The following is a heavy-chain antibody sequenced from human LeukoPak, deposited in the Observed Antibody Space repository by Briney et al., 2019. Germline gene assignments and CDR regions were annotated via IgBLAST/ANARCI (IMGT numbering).Heavy chain of an antibody. V-gene: IGHV3-21*01. D-gene: IGHD3-10*01. CDR3: ARGTCYYGSALIDY. Sequence: GGSLRLSCAASGFTFSSYSMNWVRQAPGKGLEWVSSISSSSSYIYYADSVKGRFTISRDNAKNSLYLQMNSLRAEDTAVYYCARGTCYYGSALIDYWGQGTLVTVSS. CDR2: ISSSSSYI. CDR1: GFTFSSYS. J-gene: IGHJ4*02.